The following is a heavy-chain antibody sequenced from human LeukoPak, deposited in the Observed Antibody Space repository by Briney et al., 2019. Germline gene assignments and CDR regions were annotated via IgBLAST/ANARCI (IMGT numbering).Heavy chain of an antibody. D-gene: IGHD6-19*01. CDR1: GGSISSRSYY. V-gene: IGHV4-39*01. CDR2: IYYSGGT. J-gene: IGHJ5*02. CDR3: ARHRDYSSGWYGFDP. Sequence: SETLSLTCTVSGGSISSRSYYWGWIRQPQGKGLEWIGSIYYSGGTYYSPSLKSRVTTSVDTSKNQFSLKLSSVTAADTAVYYCARHRDYSSGWYGFDPWGQGILVTVSS.